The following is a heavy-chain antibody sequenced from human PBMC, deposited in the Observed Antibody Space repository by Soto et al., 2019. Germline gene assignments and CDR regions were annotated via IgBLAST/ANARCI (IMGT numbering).Heavy chain of an antibody. Sequence: EVQLVESGGGLVQRGGSLRLSCTASGFTFSSYWMHWVRQAPGKGLVWVSRIDSDGSPTNYADFVKGRFTISRDNAKNTLYLQMNSLRVEDTAVYYCARGASGYGNFDYWGQGTLVTVSS. CDR1: GFTFSSYW. CDR2: IDSDGSPT. CDR3: ARGASGYGNFDY. D-gene: IGHD5-12*01. V-gene: IGHV3-74*01. J-gene: IGHJ4*02.